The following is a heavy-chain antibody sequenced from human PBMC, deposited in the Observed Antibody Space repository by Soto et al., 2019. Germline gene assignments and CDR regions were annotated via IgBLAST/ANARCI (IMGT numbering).Heavy chain of an antibody. D-gene: IGHD2-21*01. CDR2: TDNGGNT. V-gene: IGHV4-39*01. CDR3: VQRSLLVAQT. CDR1: GRTLSINADF. Sequence: SETLSLTCTVSGRTLSINADFWYLAWIRQPPGKGLEWIGSTDNGGNTYYNPPLKSRVIISADTSKNQFSLSLNSETAADTAVYYCVQRSLLVAQTWDQGILVTFSS. J-gene: IGHJ4*02.